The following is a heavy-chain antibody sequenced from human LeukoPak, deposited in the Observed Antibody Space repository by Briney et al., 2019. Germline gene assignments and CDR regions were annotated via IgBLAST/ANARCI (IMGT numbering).Heavy chain of an antibody. CDR3: ARDLRAPTWYFDL. Sequence: GGSLRLSCAASGFTFSNYWMTWVRQAPGKGLEWVANINRDGSERYYVDSVKGRFTISRDDAKSSLYLQMNSLRAEDTAVYYCARDLRAPTWYFDLWGRGTLVTVSS. V-gene: IGHV3-7*03. J-gene: IGHJ2*01. CDR1: GFTFSNYW. CDR2: INRDGSER.